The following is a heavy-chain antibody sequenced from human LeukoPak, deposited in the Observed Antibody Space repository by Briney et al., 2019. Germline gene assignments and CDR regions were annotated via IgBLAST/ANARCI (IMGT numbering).Heavy chain of an antibody. CDR3: AREARGLLWFGESRDWFDP. D-gene: IGHD3-10*01. CDR2: IYYSGST. CDR1: GGSISSYY. J-gene: IGHJ5*02. V-gene: IGHV4-59*12. Sequence: PSETLSLTCTVSGGSISSYYWSWIRQPPGKGLEWIGYIYYSGSTNYNPSLKSRVTISGDTSKNQFSLKLSSVTAADTAVYYCAREARGLLWFGESRDWFDPWGQGTLVTVSS.